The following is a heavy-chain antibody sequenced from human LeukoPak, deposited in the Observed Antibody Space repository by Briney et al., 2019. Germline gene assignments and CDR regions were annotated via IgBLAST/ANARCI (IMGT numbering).Heavy chain of an antibody. J-gene: IGHJ4*02. CDR3: APLNWYSPGGY. D-gene: IGHD2-21*01. CDR1: GFTFSSYA. CDR2: ISYDGSNK. Sequence: GGSLRLSCAASGFTFSSYAMHWVRQAPGKGLEWVAVISYDGSNKYYADSVKGRFTISRDNSKNTLYLQMNSLRVDDTAVYYCAPLNWYSPGGYWGQGTLVTVSS. V-gene: IGHV3-30-3*01.